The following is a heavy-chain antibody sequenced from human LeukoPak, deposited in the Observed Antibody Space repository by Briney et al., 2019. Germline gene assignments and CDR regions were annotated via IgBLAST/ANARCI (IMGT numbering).Heavy chain of an antibody. J-gene: IGHJ6*02. V-gene: IGHV4-34*01. CDR2: INHSGST. CDR3: ARGVLVVVPAAIRRYGMDV. D-gene: IGHD2-2*02. CDR1: GGSFSGYY. Sequence: PSETLSLTCAVYGGSFSGYYWSWIRQPPGKGLEWIGEINHSGSTNYNPSLKSRVTISVDTSKNQFSLKLSSVTAADTAVYYCARGVLVVVPAAIRRYGMDVWGQGTTVTVSS.